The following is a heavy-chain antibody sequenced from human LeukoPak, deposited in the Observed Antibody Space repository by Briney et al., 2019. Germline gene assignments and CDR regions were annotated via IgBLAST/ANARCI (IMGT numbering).Heavy chain of an antibody. Sequence: GGSLRLSCAASGFTFSSYWMSWVRQAPGKGLEWVANIKQDGSEKYYVDSVKGRFTISRDNAKNSLYLQMNSLRTEDTALYYCAKGRFGPGAGYMDVWGKGTTVTVSS. CDR2: IKQDGSEK. CDR1: GFTFSSYW. V-gene: IGHV3-7*03. D-gene: IGHD1-26*01. J-gene: IGHJ6*03. CDR3: AKGRFGPGAGYMDV.